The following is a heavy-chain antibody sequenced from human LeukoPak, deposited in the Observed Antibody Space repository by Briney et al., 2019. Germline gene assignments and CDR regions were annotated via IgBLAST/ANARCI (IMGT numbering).Heavy chain of an antibody. CDR3: ARDGEYRGYEPEAFDI. V-gene: IGHV3-48*03. D-gene: IGHD5-12*01. CDR2: ISSSGSTI. Sequence: PGGSLRLSCAASGFTFSSYEMNWVRQAPGKGREGFSYISSSGSTIYYADSVKGRFTISRDNAKNSLYLQMNRLRAEDTAVYYCARDGEYRGYEPEAFDIWGQGTMVTVSS. J-gene: IGHJ3*02. CDR1: GFTFSSYE.